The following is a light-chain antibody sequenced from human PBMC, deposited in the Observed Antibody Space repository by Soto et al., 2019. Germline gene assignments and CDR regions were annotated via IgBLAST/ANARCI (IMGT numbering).Light chain of an antibody. J-gene: IGKJ1*01. V-gene: IGKV3-15*01. CDR3: QEYIQWPPGM. CDR1: QFVSGR. Sequence: DIVVTQSPATLSASPGERVTLSCRASQFVSGRLAWYQRRPGQVPRLLIYDTSTRAPGISARFSGSGSGTEFTLTISSLQSEDFAVYYCQEYIQWPPGMFGPGTTVDIK. CDR2: DTS.